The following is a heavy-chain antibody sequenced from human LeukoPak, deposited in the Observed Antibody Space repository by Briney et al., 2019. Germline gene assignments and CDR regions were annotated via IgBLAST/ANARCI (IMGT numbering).Heavy chain of an antibody. CDR2: ISSSGSDI. J-gene: IGHJ4*02. CDR3: AKAPVTTCRGAYCYPFDY. Sequence: PGGSLRLSCAASGFTFSNYEMHWVRQAPGKGLEWVSYISSSGSDIYYADSVKGRFTISRDNSKNTLYLQMNSLRAEDTAIYYCAKAPVTTCRGAYCYPFDYWGQGTLVTVSS. V-gene: IGHV3-48*03. D-gene: IGHD2-21*01. CDR1: GFTFSNYE.